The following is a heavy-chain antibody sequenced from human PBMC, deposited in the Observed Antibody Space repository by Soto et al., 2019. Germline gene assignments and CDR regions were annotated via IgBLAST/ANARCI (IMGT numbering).Heavy chain of an antibody. V-gene: IGHV1-24*01. CDR2: FDPEDGET. CDR1: GYTLTELS. J-gene: IGHJ4*02. Sequence: ASVKVSCKVSGYTLTELSMHWVRQAPGKGLEWMGGFDPEDGETIYAQKFQGRVTMTEDTSTDTAYKELSSLRSEDTAVYYCATVDTAMVYFDYWGQGTLVTVYS. D-gene: IGHD5-18*01. CDR3: ATVDTAMVYFDY.